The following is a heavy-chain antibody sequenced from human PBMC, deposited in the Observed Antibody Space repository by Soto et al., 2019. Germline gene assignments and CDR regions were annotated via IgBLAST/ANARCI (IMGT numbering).Heavy chain of an antibody. CDR1: GYTFSNYA. CDR3: ARGLQGPTGGYY. V-gene: IGHV1-46*01. CDR2: INPSGGST. Sequence: ASVKVSCKASGYTFSNYAISWVRQAPGQGLEWMGIINPSGGSTSYAQKFQGRVTMTRDTSTSTVYMELRSLRSDDTAVYYCARGLQGPTGGYYWGQGTLLTVSS. J-gene: IGHJ4*02. D-gene: IGHD1-1*01.